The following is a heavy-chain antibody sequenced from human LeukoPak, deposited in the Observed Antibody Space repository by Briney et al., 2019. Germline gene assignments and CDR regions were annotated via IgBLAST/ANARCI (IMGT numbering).Heavy chain of an antibody. Sequence: PSETLSLTCTVSGGSISSSSYYWGWIRQPPGKGLEWIGSIYYSGSTNYNPSLKSRGTISVDTSKNQFSLKLSSVTAADTAVYYCARAYSSPAQDAFDIWGQGTMVTVSS. CDR3: ARAYSSPAQDAFDI. CDR1: GGSISSSSYY. J-gene: IGHJ3*02. V-gene: IGHV4-39*07. D-gene: IGHD6-13*01. CDR2: IYYSGST.